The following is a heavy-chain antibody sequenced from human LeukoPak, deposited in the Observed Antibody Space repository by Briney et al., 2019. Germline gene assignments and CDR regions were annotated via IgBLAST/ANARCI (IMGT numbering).Heavy chain of an antibody. Sequence: GGSLRLSCAASGFTVSSNYMSWVRQAPGKGLEWDSVIYSGGSTYYADSVKGRFTISRDNSKNTLYLQMNSLRAEDTAVYYCAREVDTAYDAFDIWGQGTMVTVSS. V-gene: IGHV3-53*01. CDR2: IYSGGST. J-gene: IGHJ3*02. CDR1: GFTVSSNY. D-gene: IGHD5-18*01. CDR3: AREVDTAYDAFDI.